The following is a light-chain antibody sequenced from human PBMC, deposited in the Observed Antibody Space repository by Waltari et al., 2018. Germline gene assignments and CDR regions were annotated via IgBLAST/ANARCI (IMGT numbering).Light chain of an antibody. J-gene: IGLJ3*02. CDR3: SSYTSTDTWV. V-gene: IGLV2-14*03. CDR1: SSDIGTYNY. Sequence: QSALTQPASVSGSPGQSITISCTGTSSDIGTYNYVSWYQQHPGKAPKPMNYAVSNRPSAVSNRLSASKSGNTASLTISGLQAEDEADYYCSSYTSTDTWVFGGGTKLTVL. CDR2: AVS.